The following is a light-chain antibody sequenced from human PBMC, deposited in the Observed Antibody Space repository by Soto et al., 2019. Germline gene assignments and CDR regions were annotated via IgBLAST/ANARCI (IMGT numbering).Light chain of an antibody. CDR1: QGIRSA. V-gene: IGKV1-6*01. J-gene: IGKJ1*01. CDR3: QQSYTTPWT. CDR2: AAS. Sequence: AIQLTQSPSSLSASVGDRVTITCRASQGIRSALGWYQQKPGKVPKLLIYAASTLQSGVPSRFSGSGSGTDFTLTISSLQAEDFATYYCQQSYTTPWTCGQGTKMAIK.